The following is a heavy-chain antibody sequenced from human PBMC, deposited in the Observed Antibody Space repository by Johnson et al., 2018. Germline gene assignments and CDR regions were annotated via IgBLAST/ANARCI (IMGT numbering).Heavy chain of an antibody. Sequence: QVQLQESGAEVKKPGSSXKVSCKASGGTFSSYAISWVRQAPGQGLEWMGGIIPIFGTANDAQKFQGRVTITADESTSTAYMELSSLRSEDTAVYYCARPYCSGGSCYGDYYYYYGMDVWGQGTTVTVSS. CDR1: GGTFSSYA. CDR2: IIPIFGTA. CDR3: ARPYCSGGSCYGDYYYYYGMDV. D-gene: IGHD2-15*01. V-gene: IGHV1-69*01. J-gene: IGHJ6*02.